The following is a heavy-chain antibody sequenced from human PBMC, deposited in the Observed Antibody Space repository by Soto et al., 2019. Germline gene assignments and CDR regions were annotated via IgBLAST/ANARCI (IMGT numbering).Heavy chain of an antibody. CDR3: AKNQGVELVPLATVDWFDP. CDR2: ISGSGFKK. J-gene: IGHJ5*02. D-gene: IGHD1-26*01. CDR1: GFIFENFG. Sequence: PLRLSCAASGFIFENFGMSWVRQAPGKGLEWISSISGSGFKKYYADSVKGRFTISRDNSKSTVYLELNNLSAEDTAVYHCAKNQGVELVPLATVDWFDPWGQG. V-gene: IGHV3-23*01.